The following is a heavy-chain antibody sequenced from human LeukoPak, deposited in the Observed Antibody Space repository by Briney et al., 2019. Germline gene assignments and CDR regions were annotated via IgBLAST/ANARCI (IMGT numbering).Heavy chain of an antibody. CDR2: ISAYNGNT. V-gene: IGHV1-18*01. CDR3: ARADVPGVLLPFDY. D-gene: IGHD2-8*02. CDR1: GYTFTSYG. Sequence: ASVKVSCKASGYTFTSYGISWVRQTPGQGLEWMGWISAYNGNTNYARKLQGRVTMTTDTSTSTAYMELRSLRSDDTAVYYCARADVPGVLLPFDYWGQGTLVTVSS. J-gene: IGHJ4*02.